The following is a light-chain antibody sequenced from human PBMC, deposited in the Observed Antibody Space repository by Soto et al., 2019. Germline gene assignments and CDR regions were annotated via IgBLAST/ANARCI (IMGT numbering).Light chain of an antibody. J-gene: IGKJ2*02. V-gene: IGKV1-12*01. CDR1: QDITSR. CDR2: AAS. Sequence: DIQMTQSPSSVSASVGDRVTITCRASQDITSRLTWYQQKPGKAPKLLIYAASRLHSGVPSRFSGSGSGTDFTLTISSLQPEDFATYYCQQANSFPWTFGQGTKLDIK. CDR3: QQANSFPWT.